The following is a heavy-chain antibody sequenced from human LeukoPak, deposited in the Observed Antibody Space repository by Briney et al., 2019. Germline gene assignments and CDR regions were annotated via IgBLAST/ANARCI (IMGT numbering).Heavy chain of an antibody. CDR3: VRDSSGMY. V-gene: IGHV3-74*01. Sequence: GGSLRLSCTASGFTFSSHWMYWVRQVPGKGLVGVSRINSDGSYTSYADSVKGRFTISRDNANNRLYLEMNSLRAEDTAVYYCVRDSSGMYWGQGTLVTVFS. CDR1: GFTFSSHW. CDR2: INSDGSYT. J-gene: IGHJ4*02. D-gene: IGHD6-19*01.